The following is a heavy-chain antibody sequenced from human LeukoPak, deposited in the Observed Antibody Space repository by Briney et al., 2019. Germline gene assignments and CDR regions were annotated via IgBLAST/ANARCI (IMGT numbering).Heavy chain of an antibody. J-gene: IGHJ4*02. D-gene: IGHD6-19*01. Sequence: GGSLRLSCAASGFTVSSNYMSWVRQAPGKGLEWVSAIYSGGSTYYADSVKGRFTISRHNSKNTLYLQMNSLRAEDTAVYYCAAGYSSGWYYFDYWGQGTLVTVSS. CDR1: GFTVSSNY. V-gene: IGHV3-53*04. CDR2: IYSGGST. CDR3: AAGYSSGWYYFDY.